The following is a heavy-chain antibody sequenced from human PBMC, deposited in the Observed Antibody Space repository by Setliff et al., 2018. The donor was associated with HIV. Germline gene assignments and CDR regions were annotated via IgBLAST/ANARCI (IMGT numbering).Heavy chain of an antibody. D-gene: IGHD2-8*02. CDR2: IKQDGSEK. Sequence: LRLSCAASGFTFSSYWMSWVRQAPGKGLEWVANIKQDGSEKYYVDSVKGRFTISRDNANNSLFLQMDSLRVEDTAVYYCARDGEEYVNGWYWWADYYYYGMDVWGQGTTVTVSS. V-gene: IGHV3-7*01. CDR1: GFTFSSYW. J-gene: IGHJ6*02. CDR3: ARDGEEYVNGWYWWADYYYYGMDV.